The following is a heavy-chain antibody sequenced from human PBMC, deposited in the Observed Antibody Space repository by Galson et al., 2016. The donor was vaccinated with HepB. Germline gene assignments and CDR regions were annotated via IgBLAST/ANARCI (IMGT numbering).Heavy chain of an antibody. Sequence: SLRLSCAASGFTSSSYEMNWVRQAPGKGLEWVSYISGSGDTIYYADSVKGRFAISRDNAKNSLYLQMNSLRAEDTAVYYCAREGYYYGSGSYSYAFDIWGQGTLVTVSS. D-gene: IGHD3-10*01. V-gene: IGHV3-48*03. CDR2: ISGSGDTI. CDR3: AREGYYYGSGSYSYAFDI. J-gene: IGHJ3*02. CDR1: GFTSSSYE.